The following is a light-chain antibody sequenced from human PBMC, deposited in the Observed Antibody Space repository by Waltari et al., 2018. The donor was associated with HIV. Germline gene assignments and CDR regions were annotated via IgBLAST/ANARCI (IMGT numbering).Light chain of an antibody. V-gene: IGKV1-16*02. Sequence: DIQMTQSPSSLSASVGGRVTITCRASQDLRNFLAWFQQNPGKAPQSLIYAASSLQSGVPSNFSGSGSGTDFTLTISSLQPEDFATYYCQQYNSYPFTFGPGTKVDLK. CDR1: QDLRNF. J-gene: IGKJ3*01. CDR2: AAS. CDR3: QQYNSYPFT.